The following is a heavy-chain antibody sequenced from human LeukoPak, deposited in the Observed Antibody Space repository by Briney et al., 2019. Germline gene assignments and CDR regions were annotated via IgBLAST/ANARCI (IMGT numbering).Heavy chain of an antibody. Sequence: GGSLRLSCAASGFTFSTYAMSWVRQAPGKGLEWVSAISGSGGSTYYADSVKGRFTISRDNAKNSLYLQMNSLRAEDTAVYYCARSSGGWTSFDYWGQGTRVTVSS. V-gene: IGHV3-23*01. CDR1: GFTFSTYA. CDR2: ISGSGGST. J-gene: IGHJ4*02. CDR3: ARSSGGWTSFDY. D-gene: IGHD6-19*01.